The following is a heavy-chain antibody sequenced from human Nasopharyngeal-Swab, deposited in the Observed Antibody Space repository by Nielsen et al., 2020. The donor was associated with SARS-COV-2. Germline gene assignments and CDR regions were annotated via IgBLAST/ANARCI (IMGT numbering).Heavy chain of an antibody. CDR2: INHSGST. D-gene: IGHD6-13*01. J-gene: IGHJ5*02. V-gene: IGHV4-34*01. Sequence: WSRQPPGQGLEWIGEINHSGSTNYNPSLKSRVTISVDTSKNQFSLKLSSVTAADTAVYYCARGHGSSSWENRYWFDPWGQGTLVTVSS. CDR3: ARGHGSSSWENRYWFDP.